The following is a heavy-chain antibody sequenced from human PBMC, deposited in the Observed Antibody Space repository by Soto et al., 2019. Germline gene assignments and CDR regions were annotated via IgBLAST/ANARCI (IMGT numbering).Heavy chain of an antibody. CDR3: ARDHGYGSLGS. V-gene: IGHV3-74*01. CDR2: MNIDGSTT. CDR1: GFTFSNYW. Sequence: EVQLVESGGDLVQPGGSLRLSCAASGFTFSNYWMHWVRQAPGKGLVWVSEMNIDGSTTLYADSMRGRFTISRDNAKNMLFLQMDSLRADDTAVYYCARDHGYGSLGSWGQGTLVTVS. J-gene: IGHJ5*02. D-gene: IGHD6-19*01.